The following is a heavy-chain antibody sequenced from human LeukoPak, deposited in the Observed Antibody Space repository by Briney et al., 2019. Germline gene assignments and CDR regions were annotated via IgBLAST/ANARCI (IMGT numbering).Heavy chain of an antibody. Sequence: PSETLSLTCAVSGYSISSDYYWGWIRQPPGKGLEWIGSVYRSGSTYYKPSLKSRVTISVDTSKNQVSLNLRSMTAADTAVYYCAAPGGGDSFDIWGQGTMVTVSS. V-gene: IGHV4-38-2*01. J-gene: IGHJ3*02. CDR3: AAPGGGDSFDI. CDR1: GYSISSDYY. D-gene: IGHD2-15*01. CDR2: VYRSGST.